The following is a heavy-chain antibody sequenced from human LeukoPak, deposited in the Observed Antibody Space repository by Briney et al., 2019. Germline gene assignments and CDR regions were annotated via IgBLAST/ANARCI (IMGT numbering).Heavy chain of an antibody. CDR3: AREGDTPDYGDYVGWFDP. CDR2: INPSGGST. CDR1: GYTFTSYY. J-gene: IGHJ5*02. V-gene: IGHV1-46*01. Sequence: ASVKVSCKASGYTFTSYYMHWVRQAPGQGLEWMGIINPSGGSTSYAQKFQGRVTMTRDTSTSTVYMELSSLRSEDTAVYYCAREGDTPDYGDYVGWFDPWGQGTLVTVSS. D-gene: IGHD4-17*01.